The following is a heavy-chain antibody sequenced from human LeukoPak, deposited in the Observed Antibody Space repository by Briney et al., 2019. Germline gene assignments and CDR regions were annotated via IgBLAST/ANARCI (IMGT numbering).Heavy chain of an antibody. J-gene: IGHJ4*02. CDR1: GGSISSGDYY. D-gene: IGHD3-16*01. V-gene: IGHV4-30-4*01. Sequence: SETLSLTCTVSGGSISSGDYYWSWIRQPPGKGLEWIGYIYYSGSTYYNPSLKSRVTKSVDTSKNQFSLKLSSVTAADTAVYYCARAPWGDYVDYWGQGTLVTVSS. CDR3: ARAPWGDYVDY. CDR2: IYYSGST.